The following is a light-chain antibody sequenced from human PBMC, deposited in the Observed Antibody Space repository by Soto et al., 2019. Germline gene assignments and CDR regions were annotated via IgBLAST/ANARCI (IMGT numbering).Light chain of an antibody. Sequence: DIGMTQSTDSLAVSLAERATINCKSSQSVLYSSNNNNYLAWHQQKPGQPPKLLIYWASTRESGVPDRFSGSGSGTDFTLTISTLQAEDVAVYYCQQYYSIPPSFGGGTKVDIK. CDR3: QQYYSIPPS. V-gene: IGKV4-1*01. CDR2: WAS. J-gene: IGKJ4*01. CDR1: QSVLYSSNNNNY.